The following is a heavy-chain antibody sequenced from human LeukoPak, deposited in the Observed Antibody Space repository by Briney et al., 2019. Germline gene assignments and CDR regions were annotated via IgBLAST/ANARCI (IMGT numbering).Heavy chain of an antibody. V-gene: IGHV3-30-3*01. J-gene: IGHJ6*02. D-gene: IGHD3-22*01. Sequence: GRSLRLSCAASGFTFSSYAMHWVRQAPGKGMEWVAVISYDGSNKYYADSVKGRFTISRDNAKNSLYLQMNSLRAEDTAVYHCARYYNYDSSGYPPYYYYGMDVWGRGTTVTVSS. CDR1: GFTFSSYA. CDR3: ARYYNYDSSGYPPYYYYGMDV. CDR2: ISYDGSNK.